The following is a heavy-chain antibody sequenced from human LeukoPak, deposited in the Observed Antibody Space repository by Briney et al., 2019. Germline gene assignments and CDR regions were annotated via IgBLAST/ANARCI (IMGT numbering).Heavy chain of an antibody. D-gene: IGHD2-21*02. V-gene: IGHV4-59*01. Sequence: PSETLSLTCTVSGGSISSYYWSWIRQPPGKGLEWIGYIYYSGSTNYNPSLKSRVTISVDTSKNQSSLKLSSVTAADTAVYYCARYVVVTAYFDYWGQGTLVTVSS. J-gene: IGHJ4*02. CDR3: ARYVVVTAYFDY. CDR2: IYYSGST. CDR1: GGSISSYY.